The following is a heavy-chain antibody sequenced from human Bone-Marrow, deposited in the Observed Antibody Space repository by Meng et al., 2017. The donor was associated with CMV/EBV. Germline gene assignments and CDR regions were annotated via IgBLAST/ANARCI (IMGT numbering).Heavy chain of an antibody. CDR1: GGTFSSYT. V-gene: IGHV1-69*02. CDR2: IIPILGIA. J-gene: IGHJ6*02. Sequence: SVKVSCKASGGTFSSYTISWVRQAPGQGLEWMGRIIPILGIANYAQKFQGRVTITADKSTSTAYMELSSLRSEDTAVYYCARSRVGEERGSYYEHYYYYGMDVWGQGTTVTVSS. D-gene: IGHD1-26*01. CDR3: ARSRVGEERGSYYEHYYYYGMDV.